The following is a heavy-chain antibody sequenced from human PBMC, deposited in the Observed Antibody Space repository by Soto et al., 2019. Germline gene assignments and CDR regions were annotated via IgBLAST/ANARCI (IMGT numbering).Heavy chain of an antibody. D-gene: IGHD3-10*01. V-gene: IGHV4-4*02. J-gene: IGHJ5*02. CDR3: AREGVGYYYGSGSYSWFDP. CDR1: GGSISSSDW. CDR2: IYHSGST. Sequence: PSETLSLTCAVSGGSISSSDWWSWVRQPPGKGLEWIGEIYHSGSTNYNPSLKSRVTISVDKSKNQFSLKLSSVTAADTAVYYCAREGVGYYYGSGSYSWFDPWGQGTLVTVSS.